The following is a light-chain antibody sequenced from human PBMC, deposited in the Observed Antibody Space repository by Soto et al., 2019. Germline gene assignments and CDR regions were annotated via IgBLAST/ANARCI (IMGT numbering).Light chain of an antibody. J-gene: IGKJ1*01. CDR2: SAS. Sequence: TQYPNTLSVSAGGRATISCRASQGISDTLAWYQQKPGRAPRLLIYSASRRATGFPGRFSGSGSGTEFTLTISCLQSEDLALYYCQEHNTWPWTFGQGTKVDIK. V-gene: IGKV3-15*01. CDR1: QGISDT. CDR3: QEHNTWPWT.